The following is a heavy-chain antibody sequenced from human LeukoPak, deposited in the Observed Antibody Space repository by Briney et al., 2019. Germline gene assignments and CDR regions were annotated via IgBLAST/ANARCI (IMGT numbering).Heavy chain of an antibody. V-gene: IGHV3-74*01. CDR1: GFTFDDYG. D-gene: IGHD7-27*01. CDR2: ITDDGSSP. CDR3: TRNNWGIDY. J-gene: IGHJ4*02. Sequence: PGGSLRLSCAASGFTFDDYGMSWVRQAPGQGLVWVSRITDDGSSPGYADSVKGRFTISRDNARNTLYLQMTNLRVEDTAVYYCTRNNWGIDYWGQGALVTVSS.